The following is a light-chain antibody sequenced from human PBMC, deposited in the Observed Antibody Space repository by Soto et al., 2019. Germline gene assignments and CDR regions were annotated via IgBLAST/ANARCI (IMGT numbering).Light chain of an antibody. CDR3: QQYGSSRT. CDR2: GAS. CDR1: QSVSSSY. Sequence: IALTQSPGTQSLSPGDKATLSSKANQSVSSSYLAWYQQKPGQAPRLLIYGASSRATGIPDRFSGSGSGTDFTLTISRLEPEDFAVYYCQQYGSSRTFGQATKVDIK. V-gene: IGKV3-20*01. J-gene: IGKJ1*01.